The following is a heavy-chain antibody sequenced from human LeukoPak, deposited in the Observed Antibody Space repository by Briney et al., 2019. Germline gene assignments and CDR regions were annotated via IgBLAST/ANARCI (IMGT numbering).Heavy chain of an antibody. D-gene: IGHD3-3*01. CDR2: IYHSGST. V-gene: IGHV4-38-2*01. J-gene: IGHJ3*02. CDR3: ARAYYDFWSGRGAFDI. CDR1: GYSISSGYY. Sequence: SETLSLTCAVSGYSISSGYYWGWIRQPPGKGLEWIRSIYHSGSTYYNPSLKSRVTISVDTSKNQFSLKLSSVTAADTAVYYCARAYYDFWSGRGAFDIWGQGTMVTVSS.